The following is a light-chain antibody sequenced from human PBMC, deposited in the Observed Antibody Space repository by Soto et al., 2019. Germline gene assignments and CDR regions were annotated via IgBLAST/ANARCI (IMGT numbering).Light chain of an antibody. V-gene: IGLV2-14*01. J-gene: IGLJ1*01. Sequence: QSVLTQPASVSGSPGQSITISCTGTSSDVGGYKYVSWYQQHPGKAPKLLIYEVNNRPSGVSNRFSGSKSGNVASLTISGLQAEDEADYYCSSYASSRTYVFGTGTKLTVL. CDR1: SSDVGGYKY. CDR2: EVN. CDR3: SSYASSRTYV.